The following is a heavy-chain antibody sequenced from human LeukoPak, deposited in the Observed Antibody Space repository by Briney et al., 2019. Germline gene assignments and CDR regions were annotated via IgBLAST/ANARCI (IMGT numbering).Heavy chain of an antibody. CDR1: GFLFSSYW. CDR2: IKHDGSDK. V-gene: IGHV3-7*01. J-gene: IGHJ3*02. D-gene: IGHD6-13*01. CDR3: VRSGTADVEAAFDI. Sequence: GGSLRLSCAASGFLFSSYWMSWVRQAPGKGLEWVANIKHDGSDKYYVDSVTGRFTISRDNAKNSLSPQMNSLRVEDTAVYYCVRSGTADVEAAFDIWGQGTLVSVSS.